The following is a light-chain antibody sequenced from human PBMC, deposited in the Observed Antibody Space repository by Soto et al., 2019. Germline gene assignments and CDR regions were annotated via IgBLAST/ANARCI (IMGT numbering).Light chain of an antibody. CDR3: QQYNNWPRT. CDR1: QTLRRT. CDR2: GAS. V-gene: IGKV3-15*01. J-gene: IGKJ1*01. Sequence: EIVLMQSPGTLSLSPGERATLSCGASQTLRRTYIAWYQQKPGQAPRLLIYGASARATGVSARFSGSGSGTEFTLTISSLQSEDFAIYYCQQYNNWPRTFGQGTKVDIK.